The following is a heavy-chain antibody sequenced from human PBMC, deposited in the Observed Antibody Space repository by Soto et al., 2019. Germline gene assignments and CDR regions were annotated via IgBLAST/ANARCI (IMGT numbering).Heavy chain of an antibody. CDR3: ARKGWPDVFDI. J-gene: IGHJ3*02. CDR2: IYYSGST. CDR1: GGSISSGDYY. Sequence: QVQLQESGPGLVKPSQTLSLTYTVSGGSISSGDYYWSWIRQPPGKGLEWIGYIYYSGSTYYKSSLKSRVIISIDTSKNQFSLKLSSVTAADTAVYYCARKGWPDVFDIWGQGAMVTVSS. V-gene: IGHV4-30-4*01.